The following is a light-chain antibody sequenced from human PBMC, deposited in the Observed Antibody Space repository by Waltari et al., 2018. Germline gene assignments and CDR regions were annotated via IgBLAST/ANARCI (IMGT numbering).Light chain of an antibody. CDR3: SSESSDKVVL. CDR1: SRDVGDSNS. Sequence: QSALTQPASVSGSPGQSVSIPCTGTSRDVGDSNSFPWFQDRPGQGPKVIIYDVSDRPSGVPARFSGSKSGNTASLAISGLQAEDEADYYCSSESSDKVVLFGGGTKVTVL. J-gene: IGLJ3*02. CDR2: DVS. V-gene: IGLV2-14*03.